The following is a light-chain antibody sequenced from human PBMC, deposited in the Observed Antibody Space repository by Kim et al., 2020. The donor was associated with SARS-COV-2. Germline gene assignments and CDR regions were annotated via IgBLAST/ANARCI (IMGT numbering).Light chain of an antibody. CDR1: QSVDSSY. Sequence: EIVLTQSPVTLSLSPGDRATLSCRASQSVDSSYLAWYQHKPGQAPRLLIYGAYNRAKDVPGRFSGSGSGTDFTLTISGLEPEDFVVYYCHHYGTFGGGTKVDIK. CDR3: HHYGT. J-gene: IGKJ4*01. CDR2: GAY. V-gene: IGKV3-20*01.